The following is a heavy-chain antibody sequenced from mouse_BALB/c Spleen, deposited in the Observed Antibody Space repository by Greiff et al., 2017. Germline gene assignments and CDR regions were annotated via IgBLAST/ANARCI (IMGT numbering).Heavy chain of an antibody. V-gene: IGHV1-9*01. CDR2: ILPGSGST. Sequence: VQLQQSGAELMKPGASVKISCKATGYTFSSYWIEWVKQRPGHGLEWIGEILPGSGSTNYNEKFKGKATFTADTSSNTAYMQLSSLTSEDSAVYYCARPYRYDGVYYAMDYWGQGTSVTVSS. J-gene: IGHJ4*01. CDR1: GYTFSSYW. D-gene: IGHD2-14*01. CDR3: ARPYRYDGVYYAMDY.